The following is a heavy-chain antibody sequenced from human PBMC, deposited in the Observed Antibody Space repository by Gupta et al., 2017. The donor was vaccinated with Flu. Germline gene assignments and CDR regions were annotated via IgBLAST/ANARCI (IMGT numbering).Heavy chain of an antibody. J-gene: IGHJ4*02. V-gene: IGHV3-23*01. CDR3: AKDRRPRSIAVAGTGFDY. CDR2: ISGSGGST. D-gene: IGHD6-19*01. CDR1: GFTFSSYA. Sequence: EVQLLESGGGLVQPGGSLRLSCAASGFTFSSYAMSWVRQAPGKGLEWVSAISGSGGSTYDADSVKGRFTISRDNSKNTLYLQMNSLRAEDTAVYYCAKDRRPRSIAVAGTGFDYWGQGTLVTVSS.